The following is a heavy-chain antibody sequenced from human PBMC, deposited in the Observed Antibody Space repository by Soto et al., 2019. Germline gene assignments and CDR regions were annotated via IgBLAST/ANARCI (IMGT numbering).Heavy chain of an antibody. CDR3: ARDLSYSDYFYYYYGMDV. CDR1: GFTFSSYG. D-gene: IGHD4-17*01. CDR2: IWYDGSNK. J-gene: IGHJ6*02. Sequence: GGSLRLSCAASGFTFSSYGMHWVRQAPGKGLEWVAVIWYDGSNKYYADSVKGRFTISRDNSKNTLYLQMNSLRAEDTAVYYCARDLSYSDYFYYYYGMDVWGQGTTVTVSS. V-gene: IGHV3-33*01.